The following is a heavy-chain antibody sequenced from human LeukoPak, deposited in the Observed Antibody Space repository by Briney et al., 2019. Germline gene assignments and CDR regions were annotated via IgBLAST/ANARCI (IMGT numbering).Heavy chain of an antibody. J-gene: IGHJ4*02. V-gene: IGHV4-59*01. CDR2: IYYDTGT. D-gene: IGHD3-22*01. CDR3: AREVYSSGYYLAFDY. Sequence: AETLSLTCTVSGGSISSYYWSWIRQPPGKGLEWIGYIYYDTGTNYNPSLKSRVTISVDTSKNQFSLKLSSVTAADTAVYYCAREVYSSGYYLAFDYWGQGTLVTASS. CDR1: GGSISSYY.